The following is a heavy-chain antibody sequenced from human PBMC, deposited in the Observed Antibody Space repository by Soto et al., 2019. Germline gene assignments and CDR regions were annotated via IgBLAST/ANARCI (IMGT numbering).Heavy chain of an antibody. CDR1: GGSVSSGSYY. V-gene: IGHV4-61*01. CDR3: TREQSHDNSFDP. D-gene: IGHD6-19*01. Sequence: SETLSLTCTVSGGSVSSGSYYWSWIRQPPGKGLEWLGYIYYSGGTNYNPSLKSRVTISLDKSKSQFSLRLISVTAADTAVYYCTREQSHDNSFDPWGQGPLVAVSS. J-gene: IGHJ5*02. CDR2: IYYSGGT.